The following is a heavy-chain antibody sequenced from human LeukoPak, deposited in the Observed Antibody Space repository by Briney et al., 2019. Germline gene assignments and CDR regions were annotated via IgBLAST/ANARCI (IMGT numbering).Heavy chain of an antibody. CDR3: ARDPAYGALDY. D-gene: IGHD4-17*01. J-gene: IGHJ4*02. Sequence: PGGSLRLSCAASVFTFSGSWMTWVRQAPGMGLEWVVNISPDGNHKNYVDSVKGRFTISRDNARNSLYLQMNSPRAEDTAVYYCARDPAYGALDYWGQGTLVTVSS. CDR2: ISPDGNHK. CDR1: VFTFSGSW. V-gene: IGHV3-7*01.